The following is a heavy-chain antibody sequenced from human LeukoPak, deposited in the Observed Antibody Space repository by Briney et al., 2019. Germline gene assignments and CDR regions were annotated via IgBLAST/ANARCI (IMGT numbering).Heavy chain of an antibody. CDR2: ISYDGSNK. CDR1: GFTFSSYA. J-gene: IGHJ4*02. D-gene: IGHD1-1*01. V-gene: IGHV3-30*04. Sequence: PGGSLRLSCAASGFTFSSYAMHWVPEAPGKGLGGVAVISYDGSNKYYADSVKGRFTISRDNSKNTLYLQMNSLRAEDTAVYYCARGDTTGHFDYWGQGTLVTVSS. CDR3: ARGDTTGHFDY.